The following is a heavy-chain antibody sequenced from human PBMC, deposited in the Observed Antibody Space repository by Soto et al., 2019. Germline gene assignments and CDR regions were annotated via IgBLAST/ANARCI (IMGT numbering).Heavy chain of an antibody. CDR1: GFTFSNAW. CDR2: IKSKTDGGTT. D-gene: IGHD1-26*01. Sequence: RLSCAASGFTFSNAWMSWVRQAPGKGLEWVGRIKSKTDGGTTDYAAPVKGRFTISRDDSKNTLYLQMNSLKTEDTAVYYCTTEYSGSYFYYYGMDVWGQGTTVTVSS. CDR3: TTEYSGSYFYYYGMDV. V-gene: IGHV3-15*01. J-gene: IGHJ6*02.